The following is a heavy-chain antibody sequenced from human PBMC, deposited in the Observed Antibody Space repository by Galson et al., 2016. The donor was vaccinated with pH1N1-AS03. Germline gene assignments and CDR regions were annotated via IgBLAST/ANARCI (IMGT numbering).Heavy chain of an antibody. J-gene: IGHJ3*02. CDR1: GGSMSGYY. CDR2: FYYSGST. D-gene: IGHD3-3*01. CDR3: ARGNTVFGVVLNEFDI. Sequence: ETLSLTCVVSGGSMSGYYWNWIRQPPGKGLEWIGYFYYSGSTDYNPSLKGRVTISLDKSKNQFSLKLSSMTAADTAVYYCARGNTVFGVVLNEFDIWGQGTMVTVSS. V-gene: IGHV4-59*01.